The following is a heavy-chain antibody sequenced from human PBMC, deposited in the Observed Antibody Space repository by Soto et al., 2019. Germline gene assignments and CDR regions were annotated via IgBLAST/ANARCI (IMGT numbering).Heavy chain of an antibody. Sequence: PSETLSLTCTVSGGSVSSNSYSWGWIRQSPGKGLEWIGTIYSTENTYYHPSLKSRVTISVDTAKDQFSLKLSSVTAADTAVYYCARQYDCGSGSYYNRPFDVWGKGTLVTVSS. D-gene: IGHD3-10*01. CDR3: ARQYDCGSGSYYNRPFDV. J-gene: IGHJ4*02. CDR1: GGSVSSNSYS. CDR2: IYSTENT. V-gene: IGHV4-39*01.